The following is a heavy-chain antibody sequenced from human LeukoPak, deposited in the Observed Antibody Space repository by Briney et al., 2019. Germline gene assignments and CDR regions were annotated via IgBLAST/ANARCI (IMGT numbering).Heavy chain of an antibody. D-gene: IGHD6-13*01. V-gene: IGHV4-4*07. Sequence: SETLSLTCTVSGGSISSYYWSWIRQPAGKGLEWIGRIYTSGSTNYNPSLKSRVTMSVDTSKNQFSLKLSSVTAADTAVYYCARDRPVLSSWTPSNFDYWGQGTLVTVSS. J-gene: IGHJ4*02. CDR2: IYTSGST. CDR1: GGSISSYY. CDR3: ARDRPVLSSWTPSNFDY.